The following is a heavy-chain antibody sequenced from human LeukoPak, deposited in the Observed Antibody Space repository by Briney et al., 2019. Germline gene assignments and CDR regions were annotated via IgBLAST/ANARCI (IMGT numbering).Heavy chain of an antibody. D-gene: IGHD6-19*01. Sequence: SVKVSCKASGGTFSSYAISWVRRAPGQGLEWMGGIIPIFGTANYAQKFQGRVTITADESTSTAYMELGSLRSEDTAVYYCARARSGYRSGWHYYYYGMDVWGQGTTVTVSS. CDR3: ARARSGYRSGWHYYYYGMDV. CDR2: IIPIFGTA. CDR1: GGTFSSYA. V-gene: IGHV1-69*13. J-gene: IGHJ6*02.